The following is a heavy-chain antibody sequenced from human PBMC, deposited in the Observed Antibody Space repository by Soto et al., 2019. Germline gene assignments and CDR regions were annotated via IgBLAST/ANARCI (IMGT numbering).Heavy chain of an antibody. V-gene: IGHV3-53*02. Sequence: ELQLVETGGGLIQTGGSLRLSCAASGFSISSNYIAWVRQPPGKGLEWVSTTFSGGNTEYAASVKGRCSISRDNHKNTLYLQMDNLRVEDTAVYYCARKPPSAIQGWAFGMDVWGQGTTVSVSS. D-gene: IGHD2-21*01. CDR2: TFSGGNT. CDR1: GFSISSNY. CDR3: ARKPPSAIQGWAFGMDV. J-gene: IGHJ6*02.